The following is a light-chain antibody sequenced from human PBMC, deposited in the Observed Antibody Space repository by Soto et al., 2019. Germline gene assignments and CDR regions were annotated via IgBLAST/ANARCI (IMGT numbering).Light chain of an antibody. CDR1: GTDVGQYNY. J-gene: IGLJ3*02. Sequence: QSALTQPPSASGSPGQSVTISCTGAGTDVGQYNYVSWYQQHPGKAPKLLIHHVSRRPSGVPARFSGSKSGNTASLTVSGLQTEDEADYYCSSYTSSSPWVFGGGTKLTVL. V-gene: IGLV2-8*01. CDR2: HVS. CDR3: SSYTSSSPWV.